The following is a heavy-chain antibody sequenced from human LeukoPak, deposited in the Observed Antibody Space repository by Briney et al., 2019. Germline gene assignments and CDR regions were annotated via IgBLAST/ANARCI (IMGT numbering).Heavy chain of an antibody. CDR1: GFTFDDYL. Sequence: GGSLRLSCAASGFTFDDYLLHWVRQAPGKGLEWVSLISWDGDTTYYADSVKGRFTISRDNSKNSLYLQMNSLRAEDTAVYYCARLFRDVTTFDYWGQGTLVTVSS. J-gene: IGHJ4*02. V-gene: IGHV3-43*01. CDR2: ISWDGDTT. D-gene: IGHD1-1*01. CDR3: ARLFRDVTTFDY.